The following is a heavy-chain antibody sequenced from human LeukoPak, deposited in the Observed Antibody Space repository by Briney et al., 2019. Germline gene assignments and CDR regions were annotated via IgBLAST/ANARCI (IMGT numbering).Heavy chain of an antibody. Sequence: GGSLRLSCAASGFTFHGSWMNWVRQVPGKGLEWVANMDPSGTQKRYVDSVRGRFTISKDNSGTSFYLEMSSLTVGDTARTSDNNWGQGTLVTVSS. V-gene: IGHV3-7*01. CDR1: GFTFHGSW. CDR2: MDPSGTQK. D-gene: IGHD5-24*01. J-gene: IGHJ4*02. CDR3: NN.